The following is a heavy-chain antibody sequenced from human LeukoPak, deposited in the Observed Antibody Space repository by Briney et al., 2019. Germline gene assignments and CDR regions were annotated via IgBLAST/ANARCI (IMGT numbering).Heavy chain of an antibody. CDR3: ARALVDTAMVTFGYYYYMDV. CDR1: GGSISSSSYY. Sequence: PSETLSLTCTVSGGSISSSSYYWGWIRQPPGKGLEWIGSLHYGGSTYYNPSLKSRVTMSVDTSKNQFSLKLSSVTAADTAVYYCARALVDTAMVTFGYYYYMDVWGKGTTVTVSS. D-gene: IGHD5-18*01. CDR2: LHYGGST. J-gene: IGHJ6*03. V-gene: IGHV4-39*07.